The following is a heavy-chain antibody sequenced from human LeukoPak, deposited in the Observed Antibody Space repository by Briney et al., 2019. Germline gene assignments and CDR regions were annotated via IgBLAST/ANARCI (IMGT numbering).Heavy chain of an antibody. V-gene: IGHV3-66*01. J-gene: IGHJ4*02. CDR2: IYSSGST. D-gene: IGHD3-16*01. CDR3: AKGGGYGKYYFDY. CDR1: GFTLSSNY. Sequence: PGGSLRLSCAASGFTLSSNYVGWVRQAPGKGLEWVSHIYSSGSTYHADSVKGRFTISRDTSENMVFLQMNSLRAEDTAVYYCAKGGGYGKYYFDYWGQGTLVTVSS.